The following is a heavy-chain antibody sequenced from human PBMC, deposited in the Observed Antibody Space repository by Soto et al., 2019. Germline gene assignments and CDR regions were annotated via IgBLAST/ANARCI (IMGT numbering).Heavy chain of an antibody. Sequence: GASVKVSCKASGGTFSSYAISWVRQAPGQGLEWMGGIIPIFGTANYAQKFQGRVTITADKSTSTAYMELSSLRSEDTAVYYCARVWGSGWKFVYWGQGTLVTVSS. CDR1: GGTFSSYA. CDR3: ARVWGSGWKFVY. D-gene: IGHD3-16*01. V-gene: IGHV1-69*06. CDR2: IIPIFGTA. J-gene: IGHJ4*02.